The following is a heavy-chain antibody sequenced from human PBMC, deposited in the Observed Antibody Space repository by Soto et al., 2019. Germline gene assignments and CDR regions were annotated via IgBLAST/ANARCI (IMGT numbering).Heavy chain of an antibody. D-gene: IGHD3-3*02. CDR2: ISWNSGSI. CDR3: AKGPLAGNFDY. J-gene: IGHJ4*02. CDR1: GFTFDDYA. Sequence: GGSLRLSCAASGFTFDDYAMHWVRQAPGKGLEWVSGISWNSGSIGYADSVKGRFTISRDNAKNSLYLQMNSLRAEDTALYYCAKGPLAGNFDYWGQGTLVTVSS. V-gene: IGHV3-9*01.